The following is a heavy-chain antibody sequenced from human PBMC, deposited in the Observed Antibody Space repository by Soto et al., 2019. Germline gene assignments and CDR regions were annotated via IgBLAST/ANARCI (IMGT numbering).Heavy chain of an antibody. CDR1: GGSISSGANY. CDR2: IHYSGST. V-gene: IGHV4-31*03. CDR3: ARVRYCSSSSCYTYAFDI. J-gene: IGHJ3*02. D-gene: IGHD2-2*02. Sequence: QVQLQESGPGLVKPSQTLSLTCTVSGGSISSGANYWSWIRQHPGKGLEWIGYIHYSGSTYYNPSLKSRISISVDTSNNQFSLKLSSVTAADTALYYCARVRYCSSSSCYTYAFDIWGQGTMVTVSS.